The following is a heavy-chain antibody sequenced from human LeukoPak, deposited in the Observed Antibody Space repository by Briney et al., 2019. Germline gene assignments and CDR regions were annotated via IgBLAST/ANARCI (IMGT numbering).Heavy chain of an antibody. D-gene: IGHD4-17*01. Sequence: PGGSLRLSCAASGFTFSSYAMSWVRQAPGKGLEWVSAISGSGGSTYYADSVKGRFTISRDNSKNTLYLQMNSLRAEDTAVYYCARGIEYGDYGLSAFDIWGQGTMVTVSS. V-gene: IGHV3-23*01. CDR1: GFTFSSYA. J-gene: IGHJ3*02. CDR3: ARGIEYGDYGLSAFDI. CDR2: ISGSGGST.